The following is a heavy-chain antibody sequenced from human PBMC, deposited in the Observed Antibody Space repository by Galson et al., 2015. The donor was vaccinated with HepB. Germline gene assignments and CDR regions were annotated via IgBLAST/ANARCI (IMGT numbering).Heavy chain of an antibody. D-gene: IGHD3-9*01. CDR1: GFTFSRYW. CDR3: ARGSYDILTGYPDYYYYGMDV. Sequence: SLRLSCAASGFTFSRYWMYWVRQAPGKGLVWVSRLNSDDGSTSYADSVKGRFTIPRDNSKNTLYLQMNSLRAEDTAVYYCARGSYDILTGYPDYYYYGMDVWGQGTTVTVSS. CDR2: LNSDDGST. J-gene: IGHJ6*02. V-gene: IGHV3-74*01.